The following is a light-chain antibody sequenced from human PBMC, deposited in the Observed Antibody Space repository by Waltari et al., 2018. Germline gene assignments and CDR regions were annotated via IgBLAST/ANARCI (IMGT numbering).Light chain of an antibody. J-gene: IGLJ2*01. V-gene: IGLV3-10*01. CDR3: YSTDNNGRGV. Sequence: YELTQPSSVSVFPGQTARITCPGDALPKKYAYWYQQKSGQTPVLVIYEDKKRPSGIPERVSGSSSGTVATLTISGAQVEDEADYFCYSTDNNGRGVFGGGTKLTVL. CDR1: ALPKKY. CDR2: EDK.